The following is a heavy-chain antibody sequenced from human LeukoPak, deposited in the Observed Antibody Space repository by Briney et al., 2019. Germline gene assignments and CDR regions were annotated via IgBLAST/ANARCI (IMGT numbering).Heavy chain of an antibody. CDR2: ISGSGGST. V-gene: IGHV3-23*01. Sequence: GRSLRLSCAASGFTFSSYAMSWVRQAPGKGLEWVSAISGSGGSTYYADSVKGRFTISRDNSKNTLYLQMNSLRAEDTAVYYCAKSPQLAYCGGDCPPEYYFDYWGQGALVTVSS. D-gene: IGHD2-21*02. J-gene: IGHJ4*02. CDR3: AKSPQLAYCGGDCPPEYYFDY. CDR1: GFTFSSYA.